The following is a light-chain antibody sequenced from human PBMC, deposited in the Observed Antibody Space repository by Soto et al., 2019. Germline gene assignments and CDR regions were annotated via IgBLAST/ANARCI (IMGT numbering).Light chain of an antibody. J-gene: IGKJ1*01. V-gene: IGKV1-5*01. CDR1: QSISSW. CDR3: QQYNSYSQT. Sequence: DIQMTQSPSTLSASVGDRVTITCRASQSISSWLAWDKQKPGKAPKLLIYDASSLESGVPSRFSGSGSGTEFTLTISSLQPDDFATYYCQQYNSYSQTFGQGTKVEIK. CDR2: DAS.